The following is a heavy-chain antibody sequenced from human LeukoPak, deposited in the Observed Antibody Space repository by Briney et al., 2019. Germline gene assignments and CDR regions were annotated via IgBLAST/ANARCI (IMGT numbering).Heavy chain of an antibody. Sequence: GGSLRLSCVASGFTFSSYWMTWVRQAPGKGLEWVANINADGSDKYNVDSMKGRFTISRDTTKNSLLLQMTSMRAEDTALYYSANYCSSSSCSQTFVYWGEGALVTVSS. V-gene: IGHV3-7*01. D-gene: IGHD2-2*01. CDR3: ANYCSSSSCSQTFVY. CDR1: GFTFSSYW. J-gene: IGHJ4*02. CDR2: INADGSDK.